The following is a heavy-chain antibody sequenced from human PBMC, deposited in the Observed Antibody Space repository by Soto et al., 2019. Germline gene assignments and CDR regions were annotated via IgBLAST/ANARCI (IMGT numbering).Heavy chain of an antibody. CDR2: ISGSGGST. V-gene: IGHV3-23*01. CDR3: ALDVLRVLAVAGFDY. J-gene: IGHJ4*02. CDR1: GFTFSSYA. D-gene: IGHD6-19*01. Sequence: EVQLLESGGGLVQPGGSLRLSCAASGFTFSSYAMSWVRQAPGKGLEWVSAISGSGGSTYYADSVKGRFTISRDNSKNTLYLQMNSLRAEDTAVYYCALDVLRVLAVAGFDYWGQGTLVTVSS.